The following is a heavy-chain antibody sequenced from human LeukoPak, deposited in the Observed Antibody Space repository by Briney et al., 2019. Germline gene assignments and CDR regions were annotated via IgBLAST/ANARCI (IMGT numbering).Heavy chain of an antibody. V-gene: IGHV3-74*01. Sequence: GGSLRLSCAASGFTFSGFWMHWVRQTPGKGLVGVSRINSDGSSTNYADSVKGRFTISRDNAKNTLYLQMNSLRAEDTAVYYCARGGSYLSAFDIWGQGTMVTVSS. CDR1: GFTFSGFW. CDR3: ARGGSYLSAFDI. D-gene: IGHD1-26*01. CDR2: INSDGSST. J-gene: IGHJ3*02.